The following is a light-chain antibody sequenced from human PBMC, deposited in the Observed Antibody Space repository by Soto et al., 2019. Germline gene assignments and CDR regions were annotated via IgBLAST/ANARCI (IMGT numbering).Light chain of an antibody. CDR2: GAS. V-gene: IGKV3-20*01. CDR3: QQYGSSPPIT. J-gene: IGKJ5*01. CDR1: QSVSSSY. Sequence: EIVLTQSPGTLSLSPGERATLSCRASQSVSSSYLAWYQQKPGQAPRLLIYGASSRATGIPDRFSGSGSGTDFTLTISRLEPEEGAVYYCQQYGSSPPITFGQGTRLEIK.